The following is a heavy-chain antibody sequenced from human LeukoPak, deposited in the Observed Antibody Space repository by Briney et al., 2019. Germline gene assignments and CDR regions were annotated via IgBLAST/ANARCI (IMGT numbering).Heavy chain of an antibody. CDR1: GYSISSGYY. CDR3: ARTSKSGPFDY. CDR2: IYHSGST. D-gene: IGHD2-15*01. J-gene: IGHJ4*02. V-gene: IGHV4-38-2*02. Sequence: PSETLSLTCTVSGYSISSGYYRGWIRQPPGKGLEWIGSIYHSGSTYYNPSLKSRVAISVGTFKNQFSLKLSSVTAADTAVYYCARTSKSGPFDYWGQGTLVTVSS.